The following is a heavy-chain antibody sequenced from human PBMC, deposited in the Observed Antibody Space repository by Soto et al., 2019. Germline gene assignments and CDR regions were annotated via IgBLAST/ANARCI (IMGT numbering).Heavy chain of an antibody. Sequence: QVQLVQSGAEVKKPGASVKVSCKASGYTFSNHDISWVRQAAGQGLEWMGWMDPNSGITGYAQKFQGRVSMTRDTSTSTAYMELSSLTFDDTAVYFCARRGVTGTEDWGQGTLVIVSS. V-gene: IGHV1-8*01. D-gene: IGHD1-7*01. CDR2: MDPNSGIT. CDR3: ARRGVTGTED. J-gene: IGHJ4*02. CDR1: GYTFSNHD.